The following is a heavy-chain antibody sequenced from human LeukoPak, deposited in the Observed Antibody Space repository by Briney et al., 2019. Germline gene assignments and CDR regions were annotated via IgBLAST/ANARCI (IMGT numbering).Heavy chain of an antibody. Sequence: PGGSLRLSCTASRFTFSTYAMSWARQAPGKGLEWVSSISGSGDTTYYTGSVKGRFTISRDNSKNALYLQMSSLRAEDTAVYYCAKSQRNDQQVVQRIDYWGQGTLVTVSS. CDR1: RFTFSTYA. D-gene: IGHD2-2*01. CDR2: ISGSGDTT. V-gene: IGHV3-23*01. CDR3: AKSQRNDQQVVQRIDY. J-gene: IGHJ4*02.